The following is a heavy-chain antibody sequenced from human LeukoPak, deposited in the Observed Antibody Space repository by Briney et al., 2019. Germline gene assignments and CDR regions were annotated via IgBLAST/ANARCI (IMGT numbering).Heavy chain of an antibody. CDR1: GSSINTPYY. CDR2: IFHGVTT. D-gene: IGHD3-10*01. Sequence: SETLSLTCTVSGSSINTPYYWAWIRQPPGEGLEWIGNIFHGVTTFYNPSLMNRVAISVDTSKKEFSLKLTSVIAADTAVYYCARVAKHFRGGLSFYFMDVWGIGTTVTISS. V-gene: IGHV4-38-2*02. J-gene: IGHJ6*03. CDR3: ARVAKHFRGGLSFYFMDV.